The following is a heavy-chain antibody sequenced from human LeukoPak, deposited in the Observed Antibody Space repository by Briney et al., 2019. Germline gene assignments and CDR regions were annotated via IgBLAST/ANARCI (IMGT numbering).Heavy chain of an antibody. J-gene: IGHJ6*02. CDR2: IYYSGST. CDR1: GGSISSGGYY. D-gene: IGHD4-23*01. Sequence: PSETLSLTCTVSGGSISSGGYYWSWIRQHPGKGLEWIGYIYYSGSTCYNPSLKSRVTISVDTSKNQFSLKLSSVTAADTAVYYCARVPDRWYYYGMDVWGQGTTVIVSS. CDR3: ARVPDRWYYYGMDV. V-gene: IGHV4-31*03.